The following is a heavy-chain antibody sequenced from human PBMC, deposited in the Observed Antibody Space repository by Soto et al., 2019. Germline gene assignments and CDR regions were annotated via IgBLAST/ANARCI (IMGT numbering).Heavy chain of an antibody. Sequence: SETLSLTCTVSGGSVSSGGYYWSWIRQPPGKGLEWIGYIYYSGITNYNPSLKSRVTISVDTSKNQFSLKLSSVTAADTAVYYCARYKSNYYYGMDVWGQGTTVTVSS. CDR2: IYYSGIT. CDR3: ARYKSNYYYGMDV. D-gene: IGHD1-20*01. V-gene: IGHV4-61*08. CDR1: GGSVSSGGYY. J-gene: IGHJ6*02.